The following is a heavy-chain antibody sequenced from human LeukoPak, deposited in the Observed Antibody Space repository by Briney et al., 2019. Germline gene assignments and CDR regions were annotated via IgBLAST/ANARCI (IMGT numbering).Heavy chain of an antibody. V-gene: IGHV4-59*01. CDR3: ARIALWAGYDAFDI. CDR1: GGSISSYY. Sequence: SETLSLTCTVSGGSISSYYWSWIRQPPGKGLEWIGYIYYSGSTNYNPSLKSRVTISVDTSKNQFSLKLSSVTAADTAVYYRARIALWAGYDAFDIWGQGTMVTVSS. J-gene: IGHJ3*02. CDR2: IYYSGST. D-gene: IGHD2-21*01.